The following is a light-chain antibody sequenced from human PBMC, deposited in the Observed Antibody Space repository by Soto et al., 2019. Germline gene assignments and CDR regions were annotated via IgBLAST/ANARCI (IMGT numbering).Light chain of an antibody. CDR2: EVS. J-gene: IGLJ1*01. CDR3: SSHTSSSTWV. Sequence: QSALTQPASVSGSPGQSITISCTGTSSDVGGYNYVSWYQQHPGKAPKLMIYEVSNRPSGVSNRFSGSKSGNTASLTISGLQAEDEADYYCSSHTSSSTWVFGTGTKVTVL. CDR1: SSDVGGYNY. V-gene: IGLV2-14*01.